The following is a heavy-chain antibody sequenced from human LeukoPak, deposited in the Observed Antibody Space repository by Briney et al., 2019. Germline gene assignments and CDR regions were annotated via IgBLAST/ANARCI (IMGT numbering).Heavy chain of an antibody. CDR1: GYTFTSYG. Sequence: ASVKVSCKASGYTFTSYGISWVRQAPGRGLEWMGWISAYNGNTNYAQKLQGRVTMTTDTSTSTAYMELRSLRSDDTAVYYCARDHEWDSSGYLVYWGQGTLVTVSS. CDR2: ISAYNGNT. CDR3: ARDHEWDSSGYLVY. J-gene: IGHJ4*02. D-gene: IGHD3-22*01. V-gene: IGHV1-18*01.